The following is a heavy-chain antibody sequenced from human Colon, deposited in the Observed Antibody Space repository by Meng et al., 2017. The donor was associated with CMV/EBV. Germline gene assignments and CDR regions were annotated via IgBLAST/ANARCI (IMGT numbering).Heavy chain of an antibody. D-gene: IGHD2-15*01. CDR1: GFTFSTYG. J-gene: IGHJ4*02. CDR2: ISTSGGRT. V-gene: IGHV3-23*01. Sequence: GESLKISCAASGFTFSTYGMTWVRQAPGKGLEWVSTISTSGGRTYYADSVKGRFTISRDNAENSLYLQMHSLTAEDTAVYYCARGVIGRCSGGGCYSFDNWGQGTLVTVSS. CDR3: ARGVIGRCSGGGCYSFDN.